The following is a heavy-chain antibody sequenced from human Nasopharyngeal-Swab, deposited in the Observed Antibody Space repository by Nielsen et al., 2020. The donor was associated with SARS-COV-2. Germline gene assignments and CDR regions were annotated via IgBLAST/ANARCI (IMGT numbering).Heavy chain of an antibody. CDR1: GCSMSSYY. J-gene: IGHJ3*02. CDR2: TYYSGST. D-gene: IGHD2-2*01. V-gene: IGHV4-59*08. Sequence: SESLSLTCTVSGCSMSSYYLNWIRQPPGKGLEWDGSTYYSGSTNYNTSPKSRVTISVETSKNQLSLKLSSVTAADTAVYYCARWGVDCSSTDCKDAFDIWGQGTMVTVSS. CDR3: ARWGVDCSSTDCKDAFDI.